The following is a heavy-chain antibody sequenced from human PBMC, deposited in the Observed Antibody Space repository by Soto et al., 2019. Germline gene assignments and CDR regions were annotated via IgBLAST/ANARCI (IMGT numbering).Heavy chain of an antibody. CDR2: MHSGGSS. CDR1: GGSISGSY. D-gene: IGHD3-16*01. Sequence: SETLSLTCTVSGGSISGSYWSWVRQPPGKGLEWIAYMHSGGSSNYNPSLKSRVTISVDTSKNQFSLKLSSVTAADTAVYYCARRFFVGGSYSFDFWGQGTMVSVSS. V-gene: IGHV4-59*01. CDR3: ARRFFVGGSYSFDF. J-gene: IGHJ4*02.